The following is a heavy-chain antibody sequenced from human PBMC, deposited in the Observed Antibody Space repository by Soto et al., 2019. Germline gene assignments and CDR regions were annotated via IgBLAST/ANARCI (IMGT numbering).Heavy chain of an antibody. J-gene: IGHJ6*02. Sequence: QVQLVQSGAEVKKPGASVKVSCKASGYTFTSYDINWVRQATGQGLEWMGWMNPNSGNTGYAQKFQGRVTMTGKTSIRTAYMELRSLRSEDTAVYYCARRGARPRYYYYGMDVWGQGTTVTVSS. CDR3: ARRGARPRYYYYGMDV. CDR1: GYTFTSYD. CDR2: MNPNSGNT. V-gene: IGHV1-8*01. D-gene: IGHD6-6*01.